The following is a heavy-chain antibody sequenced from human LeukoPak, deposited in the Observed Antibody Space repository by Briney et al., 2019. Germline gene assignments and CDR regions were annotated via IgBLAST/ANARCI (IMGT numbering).Heavy chain of an antibody. CDR1: GFTFSSYA. J-gene: IGHJ6*03. D-gene: IGHD6-13*01. Sequence: PGGSLRLSCAASGFTFSSYAMSWVRQAPGKGLEWVSAISGSGGSTYYADSVKGRFTISRDNSKNTLYLQMNSLRAEDTAVYYCARGQVAAADAGTLYYYYYMDVWGKGTTVTVSS. CDR2: ISGSGGST. V-gene: IGHV3-23*01. CDR3: ARGQVAAADAGTLYYYYYMDV.